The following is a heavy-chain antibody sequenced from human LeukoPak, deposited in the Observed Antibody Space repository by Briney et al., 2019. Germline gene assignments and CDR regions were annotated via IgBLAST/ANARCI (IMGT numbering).Heavy chain of an antibody. D-gene: IGHD7-27*01. CDR3: ARGFRGDNFDY. CDR1: GGSFSGYY. V-gene: IGHV4-34*01. CDR2: INHSGST. J-gene: IGHJ4*02. Sequence: PSETLSLTCAVYGGSFSGYYWSWIRQPPGNGLEWIGEINHSGSTNYNPPLKSRVTISVDTSKNQFSLKLSSVTAADTAVYFCARGFRGDNFDYWGQGTLVTVSS.